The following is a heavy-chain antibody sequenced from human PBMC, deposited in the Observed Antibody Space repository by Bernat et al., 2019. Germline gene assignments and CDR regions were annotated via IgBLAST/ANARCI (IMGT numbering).Heavy chain of an antibody. D-gene: IGHD4-17*01. CDR2: IYSGGST. CDR1: GFTVGSNY. V-gene: IGHV3-53*01. CDR3: ARRPTGAYLDY. Sequence: EVQLVESGGGLIQPGGSLRLSCAASGFTVGSNYMSWVRQAPGKGLEWVSVIYSGGSTYYADSVKGRFTISRDNSKNTLYLQMNSLRAEDTAVYYCARRPTGAYLDYWGQGTLVTVSS. J-gene: IGHJ4*02.